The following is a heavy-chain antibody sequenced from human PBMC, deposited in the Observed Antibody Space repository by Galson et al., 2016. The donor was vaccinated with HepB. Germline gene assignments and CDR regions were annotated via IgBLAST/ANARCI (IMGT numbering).Heavy chain of an antibody. Sequence: SETLSLTCAVSGDSISSTNWWTWVRQPPGKGLEWIGDIHHSDHTNYNQSLKSRNTILVDKSKNQFSLKLSSVTAADTDVYYCARTGQGYYLGYWGQGTLVTVSS. D-gene: IGHD3-22*01. V-gene: IGHV4-4*02. CDR1: GDSISSTNW. CDR3: ARTGQGYYLGY. J-gene: IGHJ4*02. CDR2: IHHSDHT.